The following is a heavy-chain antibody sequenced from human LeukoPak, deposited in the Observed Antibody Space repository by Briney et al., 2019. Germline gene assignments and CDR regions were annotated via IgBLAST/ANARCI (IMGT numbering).Heavy chain of an antibody. CDR2: ISGSGGST. CDR3: ARGAYVWGSYPHDAFDI. Sequence: GGSLRLSCAASGFTFSSYAMSWVRQAPGKGLEWVSAISGSGGSTYNADSVKGRFTISRDNSKNTLYLQMNSLRAEDTAVYYCARGAYVWGSYPHDAFDIWGQGTMVTVSS. J-gene: IGHJ3*02. CDR1: GFTFSSYA. V-gene: IGHV3-23*01. D-gene: IGHD3-16*02.